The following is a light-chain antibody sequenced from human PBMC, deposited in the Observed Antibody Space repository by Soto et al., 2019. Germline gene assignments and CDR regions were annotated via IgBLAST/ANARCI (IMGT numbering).Light chain of an antibody. V-gene: IGLV2-14*01. Sequence: QSALTQPPSVSGSPGQSITISCTGTSSDVGNYNAVSWYQHHPGKAPKLMIYEVSNRPSGVSNRFSGSKSGNTASLTISGLQAEDETDYYCSSYTSSSTYVFGTGTKVTVL. CDR3: SSYTSSSTYV. CDR1: SSDVGNYNA. CDR2: EVS. J-gene: IGLJ1*01.